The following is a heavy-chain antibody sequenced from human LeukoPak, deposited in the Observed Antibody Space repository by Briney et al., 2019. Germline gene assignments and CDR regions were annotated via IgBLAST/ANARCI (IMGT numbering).Heavy chain of an antibody. D-gene: IGHD4-17*01. Sequence: KSSETLSLTCTVSGGSISTYYWSWIRRPAGKGLEWIGRIYISGSTNYNPSLKSRVTMSVDTSKNQFSLKLSSVTAADTAIYYCARGPTTVTVRFGFDPWGQGTLVTVSS. CDR3: ARGPTTVTVRFGFDP. J-gene: IGHJ5*02. CDR2: IYISGST. CDR1: GGSISTYY. V-gene: IGHV4-4*07.